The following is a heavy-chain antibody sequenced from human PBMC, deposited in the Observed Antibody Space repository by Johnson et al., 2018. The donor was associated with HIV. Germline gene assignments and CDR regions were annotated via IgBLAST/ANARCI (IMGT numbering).Heavy chain of an antibody. Sequence: VQLVESGGGLVQPGASLRLSCAASGFTFDDYALHWVRQAPGKGLQWVSGISWNSGSIGYADSVQGRFTISRDNSKYTVYLQMNSLRVEDTAVYYCARAPPGGAFDIWGQRTMVTVSS. CDR3: ARAPPGGAFDI. V-gene: IGHV3-9*01. J-gene: IGHJ3*02. D-gene: IGHD1-14*01. CDR2: ISWNSGSI. CDR1: GFTFDDYA.